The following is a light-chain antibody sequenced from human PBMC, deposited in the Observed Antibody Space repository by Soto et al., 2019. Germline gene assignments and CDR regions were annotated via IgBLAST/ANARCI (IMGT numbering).Light chain of an antibody. CDR1: SSNIGSNT. Sequence: QSVVTQPPSASGPPGQRVTISCSGGSSNIGSNTVIWYQQLPGTAPKLLIYSNTQRPSGVPDRFSGSKSGTSASLAISGLQSEDEADYYCAAWDDSLNGFVFGTGAKLTVL. CDR2: SNT. J-gene: IGLJ1*01. CDR3: AAWDDSLNGFV. V-gene: IGLV1-44*01.